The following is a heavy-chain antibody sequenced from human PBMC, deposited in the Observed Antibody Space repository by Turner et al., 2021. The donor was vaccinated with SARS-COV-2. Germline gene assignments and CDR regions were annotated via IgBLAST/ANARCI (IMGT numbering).Heavy chain of an antibody. D-gene: IGHD4-17*01. CDR2: FNSVDGET. CDR1: GFSLNILS. Sequence: QVQLVQSGAEVKKPGSSVKVSCQVSGFSLNILSMHWVRQAPGKGLEWMGGFNSVDGETIYAQKFQGRVTMTEDTSTDTAYMELSSLRPEETAVYYCATDHDYSDYYYFENWGQGTLVTVSS. CDR3: ATDHDYSDYYYFEN. J-gene: IGHJ4*02. V-gene: IGHV1-24*01.